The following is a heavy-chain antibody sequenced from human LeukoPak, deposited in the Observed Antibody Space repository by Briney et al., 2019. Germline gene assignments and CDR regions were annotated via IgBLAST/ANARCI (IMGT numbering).Heavy chain of an antibody. CDR3: AKEGVDTEGGFDY. J-gene: IGHJ4*02. Sequence: GGSLRLSCAASGFSFSNALMSWVRQAPGKGLEWVSAISGSGGSTYYADSVKGRFTISRDNSKNTLYLQMNSLRAEDTAVYYCAKEGVDTEGGFDYWGQGTLVTVSS. CDR1: GFSFSNAL. V-gene: IGHV3-23*01. D-gene: IGHD5-18*01. CDR2: ISGSGGST.